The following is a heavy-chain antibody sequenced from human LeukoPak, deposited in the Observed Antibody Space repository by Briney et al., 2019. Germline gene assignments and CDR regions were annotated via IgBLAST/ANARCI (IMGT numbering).Heavy chain of an antibody. CDR1: GYTFTSYD. V-gene: IGHV1-8*01. CDR2: MNPNSGNT. D-gene: IGHD2-2*01. Sequence: ASVKVSCKASGYTFTSYDINWVRQATGQGLEWMGWMNPNSGNTGYAQKFQGRVTMTRNTSISTAYMELSSLRSEDTAVYYCARGIGYCSSTSCYGQLDPWGQGTLVTVSS. CDR3: ARGIGYCSSTSCYGQLDP. J-gene: IGHJ5*02.